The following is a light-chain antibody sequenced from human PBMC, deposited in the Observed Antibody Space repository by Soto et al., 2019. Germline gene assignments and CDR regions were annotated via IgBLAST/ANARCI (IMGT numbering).Light chain of an antibody. V-gene: IGKV3-20*01. CDR3: QQYGSSPWT. CDR1: QNVSSSY. Sequence: EIVLTQSPGTLSLSPGERATLSCRASQNVSSSYLAWYQQKPGQAPRLLIYGVSSRATGIPDRFSGSGSGTDFTLTISRLEPEDFAVYYCQQYGSSPWTFGQGTKVDIK. J-gene: IGKJ1*01. CDR2: GVS.